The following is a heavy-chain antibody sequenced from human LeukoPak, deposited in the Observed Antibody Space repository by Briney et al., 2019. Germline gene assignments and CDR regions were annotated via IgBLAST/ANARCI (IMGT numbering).Heavy chain of an antibody. Sequence: GGSLRLSWAASGFTFSSYAMSWVSQAPVKGREWVASVSGSGDRTDYTDSVKRRFTISRDNFKNTLYLQMNSLRAEDTAVYYCAKVDSDGSGYYDYWGQGTLVT. V-gene: IGHV3-23*01. J-gene: IGHJ4*02. D-gene: IGHD3-22*01. CDR2: VSGSGDRT. CDR3: AKVDSDGSGYYDY. CDR1: GFTFSSYA.